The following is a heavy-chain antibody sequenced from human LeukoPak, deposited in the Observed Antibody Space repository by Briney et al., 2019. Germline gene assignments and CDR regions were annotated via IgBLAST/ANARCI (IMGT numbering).Heavy chain of an antibody. CDR2: ISGSGGST. Sequence: GGSLRLSCAASGFTFSSYAMSWVRQAPGKGLEWVSGISGSGGSTYYADSVKGRFTISRDNSKNTVYLQMNSLRAEDTAVYYCAKRPTSILAYDNWGRGTLVIVSS. V-gene: IGHV3-23*01. D-gene: IGHD3-3*01. J-gene: IGHJ4*02. CDR3: AKRPTSILAYDN. CDR1: GFTFSSYA.